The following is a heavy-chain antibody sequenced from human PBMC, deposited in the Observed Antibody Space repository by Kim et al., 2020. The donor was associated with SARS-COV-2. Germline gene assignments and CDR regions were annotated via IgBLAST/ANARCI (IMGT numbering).Heavy chain of an antibody. J-gene: IGHJ6*02. V-gene: IGHV3-23*05. Sequence: GGSLRLSCAASGFSFSSYAMNWVRQAPGKGLEWVSVIYGSTYSAYYADSAKGRFTISRDNSGNTLYLQMNGLRAEDTAVYYCAKDQKPFSMVRGVIQHPEFFYDGMDVWVQGATVTVSS. D-gene: IGHD3-10*01. CDR3: AKDQKPFSMVRGVIQHPEFFYDGMDV. CDR2: IYGSTYSA. CDR1: GFSFSSYA.